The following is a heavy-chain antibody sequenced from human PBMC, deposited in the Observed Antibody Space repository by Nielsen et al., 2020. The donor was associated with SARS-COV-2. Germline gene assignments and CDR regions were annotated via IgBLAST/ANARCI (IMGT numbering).Heavy chain of an antibody. Sequence: WIRQPPGKGLEWIGYIYYSGSTNYNPSLKSRVTISVDTSKNQFSLKLSSVTAADTAVYYCARVAGSIDYWGQGTLVTVSS. CDR2: IYYSGST. D-gene: IGHD6-13*01. CDR3: ARVAGSIDY. J-gene: IGHJ4*02. V-gene: IGHV4-59*01.